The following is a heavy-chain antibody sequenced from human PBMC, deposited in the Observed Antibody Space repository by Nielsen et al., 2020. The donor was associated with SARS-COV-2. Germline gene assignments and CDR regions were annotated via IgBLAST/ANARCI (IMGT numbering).Heavy chain of an antibody. D-gene: IGHD1-26*01. CDR2: ISWNSGSI. V-gene: IGHV3-9*01. Sequence: SLKISCAASGFTFDDYAMHWVRQAPGKGLEWVSGISWNSGSIGYADSVKGRFTISRDNAKNSLYLQMNSLRAGDTAVYYCARSGSRKYHYYYMDVWGKGTTVTVSS. CDR1: GFTFDDYA. J-gene: IGHJ6*03. CDR3: ARSGSRKYHYYYMDV.